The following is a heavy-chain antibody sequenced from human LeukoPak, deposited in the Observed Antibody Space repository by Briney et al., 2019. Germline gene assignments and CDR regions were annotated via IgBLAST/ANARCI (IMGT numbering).Heavy chain of an antibody. J-gene: IGHJ4*02. D-gene: IGHD6-13*01. Sequence: GGSLRLSRSASRFTFSDYYMSWIRQAPGKGLEWVSYISSSGSTIYYADSVKGRFTISRDNAKNSLYLQMNSLRAEDTAVYYCARPRQQLVSVIDYWGQGTLVTVSS. CDR3: ARPRQQLVSVIDY. CDR1: RFTFSDYY. CDR2: ISSSGSTI. V-gene: IGHV3-11*01.